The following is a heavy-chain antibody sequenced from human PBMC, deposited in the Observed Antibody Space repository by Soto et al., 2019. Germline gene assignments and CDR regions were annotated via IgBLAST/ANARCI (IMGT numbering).Heavy chain of an antibody. CDR2: MNPNSGNT. CDR1: GYTFTSYD. D-gene: IGHD6-13*01. J-gene: IGHJ6*02. CDR3: ASRGYSSSWYYYYYYGMDV. V-gene: IGHV1-8*01. Sequence: ASVKVSCKASGYTFTSYDINWVRQATGQGLEWMGWMNPNSGNTGYAQKFQGRVTMTRNTSLSTAYMELSSLRSEDTAVYYCASRGYSSSWYYYYYYGMDVWGQGTTVTVSS.